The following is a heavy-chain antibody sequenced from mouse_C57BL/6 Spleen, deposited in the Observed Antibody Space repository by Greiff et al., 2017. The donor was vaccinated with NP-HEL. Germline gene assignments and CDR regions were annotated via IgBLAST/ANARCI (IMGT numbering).Heavy chain of an antibody. V-gene: IGHV1-69*01. Sequence: QVQLQQPGAELVMPGASVKLSCKASGYTFTSYWMHWVKQRPGQGLEWIGEIDPSDSYTNYNQKFKGKSTLTVDKSSSTAYMQLSSLTSEDSAVYNCARYLYGSSYDYFDYWGQGTSLTVSS. D-gene: IGHD1-1*01. CDR2: IDPSDSYT. J-gene: IGHJ2*02. CDR3: ARYLYGSSYDYFDY. CDR1: GYTFTSYW.